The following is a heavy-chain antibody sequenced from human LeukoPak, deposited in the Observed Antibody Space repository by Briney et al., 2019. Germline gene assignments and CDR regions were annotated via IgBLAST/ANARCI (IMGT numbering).Heavy chain of an antibody. Sequence: GGSLRLSCAASGFTFSSYWMSWVRQAPGKGLKWVANIKQDGSEKYYVDSVKGRFIISRDNAKSSLHLEMNSLRAEDTAIYYCARRGYSTSWDIPDYWGQGNLVTVSS. CDR2: IKQDGSEK. J-gene: IGHJ4*02. CDR3: ARRGYSTSWDIPDY. CDR1: GFTFSSYW. V-gene: IGHV3-7*01. D-gene: IGHD6-13*01.